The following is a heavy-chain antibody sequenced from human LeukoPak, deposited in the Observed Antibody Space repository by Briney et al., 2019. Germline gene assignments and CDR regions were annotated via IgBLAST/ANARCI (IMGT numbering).Heavy chain of an antibody. J-gene: IGHJ4*02. CDR2: ISGSGGST. V-gene: IGHV3-23*01. Sequence: GGSLRLSCAASGSTFSSYAMSWVRQAPGKGLEWVSAISGSGGSTYYADSVKGRFTISRDNSKNTLYLQMNSLRAEDTAVYYCAKGEPYYDSSTYFDYWGQGTLVTVSS. CDR1: GSTFSSYA. D-gene: IGHD3-22*01. CDR3: AKGEPYYDSSTYFDY.